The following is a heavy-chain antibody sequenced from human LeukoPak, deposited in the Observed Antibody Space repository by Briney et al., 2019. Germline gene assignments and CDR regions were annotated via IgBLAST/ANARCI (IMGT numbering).Heavy chain of an antibody. CDR1: GGSISSSSYY. CDR2: IYYSGST. Sequence: KPSETLSLTCTVSGGSISSSSYYWGWIRQPPGKGLEWIGSIYYSGSTYYNPSLKSRVTISVDTSKNQFSLKLSSVTAADTAVYYCARLGVVVAALLGVRGYFDYWGQGTLVTVSS. CDR3: ARLGVVVAALLGVRGYFDY. J-gene: IGHJ4*02. V-gene: IGHV4-39*01. D-gene: IGHD2-15*01.